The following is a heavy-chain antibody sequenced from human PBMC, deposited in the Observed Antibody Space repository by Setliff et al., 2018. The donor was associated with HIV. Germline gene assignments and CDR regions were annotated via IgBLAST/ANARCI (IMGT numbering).Heavy chain of an antibody. CDR1: GFTFRNSA. CDR2: VSGSGATT. D-gene: IGHD1-7*01. CDR3: AKNTPSIINYPYYYNMDV. Sequence: LRLSCVASGFTFRNSAVSWIRQAPGKGLQGVSAVSGSGATTYYADSVKGRFTISRDNSKSTLYLQMNSLRDGDTALYYCAKNTPSIINYPYYYNMDVWGKGTTVTVSS. V-gene: IGHV3-23*01. J-gene: IGHJ6*03.